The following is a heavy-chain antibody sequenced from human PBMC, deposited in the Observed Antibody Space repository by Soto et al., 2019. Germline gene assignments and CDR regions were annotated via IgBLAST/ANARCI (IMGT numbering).Heavy chain of an antibody. CDR2: INHSGST. V-gene: IGHV4-34*01. CDR3: ARGPKGSGSYYSAKAHFDY. D-gene: IGHD3-10*01. J-gene: IGHJ4*02. Sequence: QVQLQQWGAGLLKPSETLSLTCAVYGGSFSGYYWSWIRQPPGKGLEWIGEINHSGSTNYNPSLKSRVTISVDTSKEQFSLKLSSVTAADTAVYYCARGPKGSGSYYSAKAHFDYGGQGTLVTVSS. CDR1: GGSFSGYY.